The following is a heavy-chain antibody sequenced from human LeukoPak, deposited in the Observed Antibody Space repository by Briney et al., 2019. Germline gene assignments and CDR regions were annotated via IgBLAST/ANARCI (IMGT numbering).Heavy chain of an antibody. CDR3: ARHGDSSGYYYFDY. V-gene: IGHV1-69*05. Sequence: SVKVSCKASGGTFSGYTISWVRQAPGQGLEWMGGIIPIFGTANYAQKFQGRVTITTDESTSTAYMELSSLRSEDTAVYYCARHGDSSGYYYFDYWGQGTLVTVSS. CDR2: IIPIFGTA. CDR1: GGTFSGYT. J-gene: IGHJ4*02. D-gene: IGHD3-22*01.